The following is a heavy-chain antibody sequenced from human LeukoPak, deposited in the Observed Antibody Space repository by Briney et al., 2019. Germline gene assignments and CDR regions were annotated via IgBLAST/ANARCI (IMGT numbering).Heavy chain of an antibody. V-gene: IGHV3-23*01. Sequence: PGGSLRLSCAASGFTFSSYSMNWVRQAPGKGLQWVSAISGSGGSTHYADSVKGRFTISRDNSKNTLYLQMNSLRVEDTAVYYCAKIAQLLSLAEYFQHWGQGTLVTVSS. CDR1: GFTFSSYS. CDR2: ISGSGGST. CDR3: AKIAQLLSLAEYFQH. J-gene: IGHJ1*01. D-gene: IGHD5-24*01.